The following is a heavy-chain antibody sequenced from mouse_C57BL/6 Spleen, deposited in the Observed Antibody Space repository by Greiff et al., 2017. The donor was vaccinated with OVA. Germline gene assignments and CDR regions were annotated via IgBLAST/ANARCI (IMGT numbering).Heavy chain of an antibody. J-gene: IGHJ2*01. CDR3: ARRGTTVVYFDY. CDR2: INPYNGGT. D-gene: IGHD1-1*01. CDR1: GYTFTDYY. Sequence: EVQLQQSGPVLVKPGASVKMSCKASGYTFTDYYMNWVKQSHGKSLEWIGVINPYNGGTSYNQKFKGKATLTVDKSSSTAYMELNSLTSEDSAVYYCARRGTTVVYFDYWGQGTTLTVSS. V-gene: IGHV1-19*01.